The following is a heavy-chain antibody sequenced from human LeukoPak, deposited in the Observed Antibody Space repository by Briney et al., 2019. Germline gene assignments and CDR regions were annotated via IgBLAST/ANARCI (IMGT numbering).Heavy chain of an antibody. CDR2: MNPNSGNT. Sequence: ASVKVSCKASGYTFTSYDINWVRRATGQGLEWMGWMNPNSGNTGYAQKFQGRVTMTRNTSISTAYMELSSLRSEDTAVYYCARARRDGYNSPFYYFDYWGQGTLVTVSS. J-gene: IGHJ4*02. D-gene: IGHD5-24*01. V-gene: IGHV1-8*01. CDR1: GYTFTSYD. CDR3: ARARRDGYNSPFYYFDY.